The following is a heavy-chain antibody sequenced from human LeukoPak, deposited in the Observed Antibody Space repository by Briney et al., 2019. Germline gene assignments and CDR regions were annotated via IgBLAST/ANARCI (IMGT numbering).Heavy chain of an antibody. V-gene: IGHV1-46*01. CDR1: GYTFTSYY. CDR3: ARRSSSLGFY. J-gene: IGHJ4*02. Sequence: GASVQVSCKASGYTFTSYYMHWGRQAPGQGLEWMGIINPSGGSTSYAQKFQGRVTMTRDTSTSTVYMELSSLRSEDTAVYYCARRSSSLGFYWGQGTLVTVSS. D-gene: IGHD6-13*01. CDR2: INPSGGST.